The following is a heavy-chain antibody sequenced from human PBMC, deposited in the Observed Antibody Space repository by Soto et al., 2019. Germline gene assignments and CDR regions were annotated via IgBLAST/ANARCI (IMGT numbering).Heavy chain of an antibody. CDR1: GGSFSGYY. CDR2: INHSGST. Sequence: QVQLQQWGAGLLKPSETLSLTCAVYGGSFSGYYWSWIRQPPGKGLEWIGEINHSGSTNYNPSLKSRVTISLATSKNQFSLKLSSVTAADTAVYYCARGLGGYSSSWYYWGQGTLVTVSS. V-gene: IGHV4-34*01. J-gene: IGHJ4*02. D-gene: IGHD6-13*01. CDR3: ARGLGGYSSSWYY.